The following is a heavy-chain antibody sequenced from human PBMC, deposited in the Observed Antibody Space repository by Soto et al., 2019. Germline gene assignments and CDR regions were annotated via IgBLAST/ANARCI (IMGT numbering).Heavy chain of an antibody. J-gene: IGHJ4*02. V-gene: IGHV3-66*01. CDR1: KIADSAEY. D-gene: IGHD3-16*01. Sequence: GGSVRLSCAEAKIADSAEYMIWVRQAPGKGLEWVSVIYSGGSTFYADSVRGRFTISRDNSKNTVNLQMNSLRAEDTAVYYCARDPWAADYWGQGTLVTVSS. CDR3: ARDPWAADY. CDR2: IYSGGST.